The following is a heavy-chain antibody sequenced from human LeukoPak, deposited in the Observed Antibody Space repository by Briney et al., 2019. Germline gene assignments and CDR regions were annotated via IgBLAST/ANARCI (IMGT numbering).Heavy chain of an antibody. D-gene: IGHD5-24*01. CDR2: ISYSGNT. Sequence: SETLSLTCTVSGGSITSRNYYWGWIRQPPGKGLEWIRSISYSGNTYDNPSLKGRVTVSLDSSKNQLSLKLSSVTAADTAMYYCASATGPVEGWGQGTLVTVSS. CDR1: GGSITSRNYY. V-gene: IGHV4-39*01. J-gene: IGHJ4*02. CDR3: ASATGPVEG.